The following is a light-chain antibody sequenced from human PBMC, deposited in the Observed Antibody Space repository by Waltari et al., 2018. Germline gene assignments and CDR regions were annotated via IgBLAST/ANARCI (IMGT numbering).Light chain of an antibody. CDR1: SSTIGSNY. J-gene: IGLJ2*01. CDR2: RDN. V-gene: IGLV1-47*01. Sequence: QSVLTQPPSASGTPGQRVTISCSGSSSTIGSNYIYWYQQFPGTAPKLLIYRDNQGPSGVRDRLAGSKSGTSAALDSSGLRSEDEADYYCAAWDDALNGFQVRFGGGTKLTVL. CDR3: AAWDDALNGFQVR.